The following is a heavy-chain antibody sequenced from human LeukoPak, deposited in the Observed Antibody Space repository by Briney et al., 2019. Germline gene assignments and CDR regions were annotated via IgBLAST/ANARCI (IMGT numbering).Heavy chain of an antibody. Sequence: ASVKVSCKASGGTFSSYAISWVRQAPGQGLEWMGGIIPIFGTANYAQKFQGRVTITTDESTSTAYMELSSLRSEDTAVYYCASLPAAIRIYAFDIWGQGTMVSVCS. CDR1: GGTFSSYA. J-gene: IGHJ3*02. D-gene: IGHD2-2*02. CDR2: IIPIFGTA. V-gene: IGHV1-69*05. CDR3: ASLPAAIRIYAFDI.